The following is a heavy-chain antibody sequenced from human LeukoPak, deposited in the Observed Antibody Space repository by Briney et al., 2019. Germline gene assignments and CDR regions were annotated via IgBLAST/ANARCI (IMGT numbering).Heavy chain of an antibody. Sequence: SSETLSLTCTVSGGSISSYYWSWIRQPPGKGLEWIGYIYYSGSTNYNPSLKSRVTISVDTSKNQFSLKLSSVTAADTAVYYCARDSTIFGDASDAFDIWGQGTMVTVSS. J-gene: IGHJ3*02. D-gene: IGHD3-3*01. CDR2: IYYSGST. CDR1: GGSISSYY. V-gene: IGHV4-59*12. CDR3: ARDSTIFGDASDAFDI.